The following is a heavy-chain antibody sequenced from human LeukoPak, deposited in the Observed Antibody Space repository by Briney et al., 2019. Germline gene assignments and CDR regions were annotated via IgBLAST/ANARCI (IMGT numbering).Heavy chain of an antibody. V-gene: IGHV3-7*01. J-gene: IGHJ4*02. CDR3: ARVPRTSSDY. Sequence: GSLRLSCAASGFTFSDYYMSWIRQAPGKGLEWVATIKEDGSETHYVDSMKGRFTISRDNAKNSLYLQMNSLGAEDTAVYFCARVPRTSSDYWGQGTLVTVSS. CDR1: GFTFSDYY. CDR2: IKEDGSET.